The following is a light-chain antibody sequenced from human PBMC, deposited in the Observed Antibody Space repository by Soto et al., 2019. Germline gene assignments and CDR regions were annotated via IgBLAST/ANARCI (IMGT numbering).Light chain of an antibody. CDR3: CSYAGSYTVI. CDR2: DVS. V-gene: IGLV2-11*01. J-gene: IGLJ2*01. CDR1: SSDVGGYNY. Sequence: QSALTQPRSVSGSPGQSVTISCTGTSSDVGGYNYVSWYQQHPGKAPKLMIYDVSKRPSGVPDRLSGSKSGNTASLTISGLQAEDEADYYCCSYAGSYTVIFGGGTKLTVL.